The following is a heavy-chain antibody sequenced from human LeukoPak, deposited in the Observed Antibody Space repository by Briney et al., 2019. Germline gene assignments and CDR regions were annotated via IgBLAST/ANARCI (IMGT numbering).Heavy chain of an antibody. CDR3: ARARYDFWSGYYTIYYFDY. CDR2: VNPNGGGT. J-gene: IGHJ4*02. V-gene: IGHV1-2*02. D-gene: IGHD3-3*01. CDR1: GYTFTGYY. Sequence: ASVKVSCKASGYTFTGYYMHWVRQAPGQGLEWMGWVNPNGGGTNYAQKFQGRVTMTRDTSISIAYMELSRLRSDDTAVYYCARARYDFWSGYYTIYYFDYWGQGTLVTVSS.